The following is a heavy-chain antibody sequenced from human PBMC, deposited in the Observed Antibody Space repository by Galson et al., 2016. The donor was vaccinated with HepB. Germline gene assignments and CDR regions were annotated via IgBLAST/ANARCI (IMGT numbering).Heavy chain of an antibody. CDR3: ARARLTIFGVISAYYYAMDV. J-gene: IGHJ6*02. Sequence: SVKVSCKASGGTFSGYAINWVRQAPGQGLEWMGGINPIFRTSSYAQKFQGRVTITADESTSTTSMELSSLRSDDTAVYYCARARLTIFGVISAYYYAMDVWGQGTTVTVSS. CDR1: GGTFSGYA. CDR2: INPIFRTS. V-gene: IGHV1-69*13. D-gene: IGHD3-3*01.